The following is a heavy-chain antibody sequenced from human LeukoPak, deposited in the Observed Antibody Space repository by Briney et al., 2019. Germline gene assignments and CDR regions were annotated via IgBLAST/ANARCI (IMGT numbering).Heavy chain of an antibody. CDR2: IRYDGSNK. Sequence: GGSLRLSCAASGFTFSSYGMHWVRQAPGKGLEWVAFIRYDGSNKYYADSVKGRFTISRDNSKNTLYLQMNSLRAEDTAVYYCAKTVTPYCGGDCPDAFDIWGQGTMVTVSS. CDR1: GFTFSSYG. D-gene: IGHD2-21*02. CDR3: AKTVTPYCGGDCPDAFDI. V-gene: IGHV3-30*02. J-gene: IGHJ3*02.